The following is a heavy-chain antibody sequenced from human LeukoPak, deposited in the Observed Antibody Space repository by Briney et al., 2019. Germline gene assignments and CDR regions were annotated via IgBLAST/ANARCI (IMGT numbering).Heavy chain of an antibody. D-gene: IGHD2-21*02. CDR3: ARSVTALVYGMDV. CDR2: INHSGST. J-gene: IGHJ6*02. Sequence: SETLSLTCAVYGGSFSGYYWSWIRQPPGKGLEWIGEINHSGSTNYNPSLKSRVTISVDTSKNRFSLKLSSVTAADTAVYYCARSVTALVYGMDVWGQGTTVTVSS. CDR1: GGSFSGYY. V-gene: IGHV4-34*01.